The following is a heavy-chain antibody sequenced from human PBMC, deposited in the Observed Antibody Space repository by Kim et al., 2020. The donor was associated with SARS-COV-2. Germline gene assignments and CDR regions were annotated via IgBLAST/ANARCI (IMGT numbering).Heavy chain of an antibody. V-gene: IGHV1-69*13. J-gene: IGHJ6*02. CDR2: IIPIFGTA. Sequence: SVKVSCKASGGTFSSYAISWVRQAPGQGLEWMGGIIPIFGTANYAQKFQGRVTITADESTSTAYMELSSLRSEDTAVYYCARGGIAAAAQNYYYYGMDVWGQGTTVTVSS. CDR3: ARGGIAAAAQNYYYYGMDV. D-gene: IGHD6-13*01. CDR1: GGTFSSYA.